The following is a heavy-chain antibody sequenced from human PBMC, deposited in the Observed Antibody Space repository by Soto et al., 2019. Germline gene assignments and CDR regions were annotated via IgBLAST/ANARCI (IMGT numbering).Heavy chain of an antibody. CDR2: IYYSGST. D-gene: IGHD3-3*01. CDR3: ATSLWRGYHYYMDV. Sequence: SETLSLTCTVSGGSISSHYWSWIRQPPGKGLEWIGYIYYSGSTNYNPSLKSRASISVDTSMQQFYLNLTSVTAADAAMYYCATSLWRGYHYYMDVWGKGTTVTVSS. V-gene: IGHV4-59*08. CDR1: GGSISSHY. J-gene: IGHJ6*03.